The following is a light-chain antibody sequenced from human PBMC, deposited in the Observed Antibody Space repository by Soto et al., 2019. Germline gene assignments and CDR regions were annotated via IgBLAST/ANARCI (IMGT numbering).Light chain of an antibody. CDR1: QSVSSSH. J-gene: IGKJ4*01. Sequence: EIGLTQSPGTLSLSPGEKATLSFRASQSVSSSHLAWYQQKPGQAPRPLIYGASSRATGIPDRFSGSGSGTDFTLTISRLEPEDFAVYYCQQYGSSPLLTFGGGTKVEIK. V-gene: IGKV3-20*01. CDR2: GAS. CDR3: QQYGSSPLLT.